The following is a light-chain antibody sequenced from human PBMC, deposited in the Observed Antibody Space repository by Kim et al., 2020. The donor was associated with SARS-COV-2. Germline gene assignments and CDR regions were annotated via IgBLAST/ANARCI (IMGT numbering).Light chain of an antibody. CDR3: QQYNDWPPT. Sequence: EVVMTQSPAILSVSPGERVTLSCRASEFINNNLAWYQQKPGQPPRLFTYDTSTRATGIPGRFTGSGSATEFTLTISSLQSDDLAVYSCQQYNDWPPTFGQGTKLEI. J-gene: IGKJ2*01. V-gene: IGKV3D-15*01. CDR2: DTS. CDR1: EFINNN.